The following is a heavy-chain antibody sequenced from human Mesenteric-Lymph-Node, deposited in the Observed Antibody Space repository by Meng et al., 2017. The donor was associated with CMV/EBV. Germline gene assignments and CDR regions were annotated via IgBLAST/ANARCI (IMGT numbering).Heavy chain of an antibody. CDR1: GGSFSDYY. J-gene: IGHJ5*02. V-gene: IGHV4-34*01. CDR3: AKRVTVFYWFDP. Sequence: SETLSLTCAVYGGSFSDYYWSWIRQPPGKGLEWIGEINHSGSTNYNPSLKSRVTISVDTSKNQFSLRLSSVTAADTAIHYCAKRVTVFYWFDPWGQGTLVTVSS. D-gene: IGHD3-3*01. CDR2: INHSGST.